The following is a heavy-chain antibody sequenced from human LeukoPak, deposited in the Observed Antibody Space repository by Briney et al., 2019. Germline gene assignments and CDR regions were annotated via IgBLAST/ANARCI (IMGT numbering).Heavy chain of an antibody. CDR1: GYTFTRYY. Sequence: ASVKVSCKASGYTFTRYYLHWVRQAPGQGLEWMGIIFPSAGNTNYAQEFQGRVTMTRDMSASTVYMDLSSLTSEDTAVYYCVREFSGGYFDYWGQGTLVTVSS. CDR2: IFPSAGNT. D-gene: IGHD3-16*01. CDR3: VREFSGGYFDY. V-gene: IGHV1-46*01. J-gene: IGHJ4*02.